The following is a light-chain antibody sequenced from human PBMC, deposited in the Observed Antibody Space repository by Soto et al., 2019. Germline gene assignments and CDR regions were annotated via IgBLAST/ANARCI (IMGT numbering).Light chain of an antibody. CDR2: DVS. Sequence: QSALTQPASVSVSPGQSITISCTGTSSDVGGYHYVSWYQQHPGKAPKLMIYDVSNRPSGVSNRFSGSKSGNTASLTISGRQAEDEAEYYFNSYTSGTTLVFGTGTKLTVL. CDR1: SSDVGGYHY. CDR3: NSYTSGTTLV. V-gene: IGLV2-14*03. J-gene: IGLJ1*01.